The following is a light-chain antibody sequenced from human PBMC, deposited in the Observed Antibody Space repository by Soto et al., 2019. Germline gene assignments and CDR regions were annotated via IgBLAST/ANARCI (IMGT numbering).Light chain of an antibody. CDR3: QSYDRSLTCVV. CDR1: TSNIGAGHG. J-gene: IGLJ2*01. CDR2: GNS. Sequence: QSVLTQPPSVSGAPGQRVTISCTGSTSNIGAGHGVHWYQHLPGTAPKLLMYGNSIRPSGVPDRFSGSKSGTSASLAITGLQAEDEADYYYQSYDRSLTCVVFGGGTKLTVL. V-gene: IGLV1-40*01.